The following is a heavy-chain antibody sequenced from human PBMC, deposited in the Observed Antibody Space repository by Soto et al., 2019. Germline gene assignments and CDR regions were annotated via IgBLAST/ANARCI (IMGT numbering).Heavy chain of an antibody. Sequence: PSETLSLTCAVSGGSISSGGYSWSWIRQPPGKGLEWIGYIYHSGSTYYNPSLKSRVTISVDRSKNQFSLKLSSVTAADTAVYYCARLSGYYGWFDPWGQGTLVTVSS. CDR1: GGSISSGGYS. D-gene: IGHD3-22*01. V-gene: IGHV4-30-2*01. CDR3: ARLSGYYGWFDP. J-gene: IGHJ5*02. CDR2: IYHSGST.